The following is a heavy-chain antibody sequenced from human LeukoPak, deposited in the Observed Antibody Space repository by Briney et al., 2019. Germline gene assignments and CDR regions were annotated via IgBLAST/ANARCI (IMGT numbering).Heavy chain of an antibody. CDR1: GFTLSAYS. Sequence: PGGSLRLSCAASGFTLSAYSMSWVRQAPGKGLEWVSFIGPTSDIVFYADSVKGRFTISRDNAKNSLYLQVNRLRDEDTAVYYCARVRSGWYDDYWGQGTLVTVSS. V-gene: IGHV3-48*02. CDR3: ARVRSGWYDDY. CDR2: IGPTSDIV. D-gene: IGHD6-19*01. J-gene: IGHJ4*02.